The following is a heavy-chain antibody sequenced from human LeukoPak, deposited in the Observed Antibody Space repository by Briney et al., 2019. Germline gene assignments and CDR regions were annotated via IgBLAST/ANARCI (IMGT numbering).Heavy chain of an antibody. CDR3: ARDRRYYDSSGYPSYWYFNL. CDR2: INPSGGST. V-gene: IGHV1-46*01. D-gene: IGHD3-22*01. CDR1: GYTFTSYY. J-gene: IGHJ2*01. Sequence: ASVKVSCKASGYTFTSYYMHWVRQAPGQGLEWMGIINPSGGSTTYAQKFQGRVTMTRDTSTTTVYMELSSLRSEDTAVYYCARDRRYYDSSGYPSYWYFNLWGRGTLVTVSS.